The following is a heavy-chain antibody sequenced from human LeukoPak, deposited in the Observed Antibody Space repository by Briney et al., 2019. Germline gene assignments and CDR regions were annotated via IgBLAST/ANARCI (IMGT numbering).Heavy chain of an antibody. D-gene: IGHD2-15*01. CDR2: IYHSGST. Sequence: SETLSLTCTVSGGSISSYYWSWIRQPPGKGLEWIGYIYHSGSTYYNPSLKSRVTISVDTSKNHFSLKLTSVTAADTAIYYCARGQDPSLDYWGQGILVTVSS. J-gene: IGHJ4*02. CDR1: GGSISSYY. CDR3: ARGQDPSLDY. V-gene: IGHV4-59*12.